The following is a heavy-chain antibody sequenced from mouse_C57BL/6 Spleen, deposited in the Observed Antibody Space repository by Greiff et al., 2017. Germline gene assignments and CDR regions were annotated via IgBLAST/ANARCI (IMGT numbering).Heavy chain of an antibody. CDR2: IYPSDSET. CDR1: GYTFTSYW. CDR3: ARERSSGYDD. D-gene: IGHD3-2*02. J-gene: IGHJ2*01. Sequence: QVQLQQPGAELVRPGSSVKLSCKASGYTFTSYWMDWVKQRPGQGLEWIGNIYPSDSETHYNQKFKDKATLTVDKSSSTAYMQLSSLTSEDAAVYYCARERSSGYDDWGQGTTLTVSS. V-gene: IGHV1-61*01.